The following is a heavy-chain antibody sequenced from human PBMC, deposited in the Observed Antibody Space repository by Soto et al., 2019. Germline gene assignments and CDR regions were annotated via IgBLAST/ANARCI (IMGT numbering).Heavy chain of an antibody. Sequence: GGSLRLSCAASGFTFSSYDMHWVRQATGKGLEWVSAIGTAGDTYYPGSVKGRFTISRENAKNSLYLQMNSLRAGDTAVYYCARGISIVGATYYFDYWGQGTLVTVSS. J-gene: IGHJ4*02. CDR3: ARGISIVGATYYFDY. CDR1: GFTFSSYD. CDR2: IGTAGDT. V-gene: IGHV3-13*04. D-gene: IGHD1-26*01.